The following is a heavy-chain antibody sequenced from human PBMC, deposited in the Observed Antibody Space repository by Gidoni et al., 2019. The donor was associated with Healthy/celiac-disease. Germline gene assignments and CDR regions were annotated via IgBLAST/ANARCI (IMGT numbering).Heavy chain of an antibody. D-gene: IGHD6-13*01. CDR1: GCSISSYY. V-gene: IGHV4-4*07. Sequence: QVQLQESGPGLVKPSETLSLTCTVSGCSISSYYWSWIRQPAGKGLEWIGRIYTSGSTNYNPSLKSRVTMSVDTSKNQFSLKLSSVTAADTAVYYCARDRLAAAEGWFDPWGQGTLVTVSS. CDR3: ARDRLAAAEGWFDP. J-gene: IGHJ5*02. CDR2: IYTSGST.